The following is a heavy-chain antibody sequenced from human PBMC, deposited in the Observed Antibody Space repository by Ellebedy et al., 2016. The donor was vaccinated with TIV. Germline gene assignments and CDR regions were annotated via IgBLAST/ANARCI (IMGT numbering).Heavy chain of an antibody. Sequence: PGGSLRLSCAASGFTFSSYDMHWVRQAPGKGLEWVAVIWYDVNNKYYTDSVKGRFTISRDNSKSTLYLQMNSLRAEDTAVYYCARDLTVLTPFGYWGQGTLVTVSS. CDR2: IWYDVNNK. CDR1: GFTFSSYD. J-gene: IGHJ4*02. V-gene: IGHV3-33*01. CDR3: ARDLTVLTPFGY. D-gene: IGHD4-23*01.